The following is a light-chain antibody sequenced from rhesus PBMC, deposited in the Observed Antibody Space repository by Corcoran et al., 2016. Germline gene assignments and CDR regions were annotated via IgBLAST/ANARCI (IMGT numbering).Light chain of an antibody. CDR2: EVN. J-gene: IGLJ1*01. Sequence: QAALTQPRSVSGSPGQSVTISCTGTSSDIGGYNYASWYPQHPGTAPKLMIYEVNKRPSGVSDRFSGSKSDNTASLTISGLQAEDEADYYCCSSAGRYTYIFGAGTRLTVL. CDR1: SSDIGGYNY. V-gene: IGLV2-32*01. CDR3: CSSAGRYTYI.